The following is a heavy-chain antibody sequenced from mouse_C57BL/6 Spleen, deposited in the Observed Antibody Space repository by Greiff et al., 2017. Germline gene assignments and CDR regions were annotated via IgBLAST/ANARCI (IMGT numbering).Heavy chain of an antibody. CDR2: IWRGGST. CDR1: GFSLTSYG. J-gene: IGHJ4*01. D-gene: IGHD4-1*01. Sequence: QVQLQQSGPGLVQPSQSLSITCTVSGFSLTSYGVHWVRQSPGKGLEWLGVIWRGGSTDYNAAFMSRLSITKDNSKSQVFFKMNSLQADDTAIYYCAKNGWDESWGNYAMDYWGQGTSVTVSS. V-gene: IGHV2-5*01. CDR3: AKNGWDESWGNYAMDY.